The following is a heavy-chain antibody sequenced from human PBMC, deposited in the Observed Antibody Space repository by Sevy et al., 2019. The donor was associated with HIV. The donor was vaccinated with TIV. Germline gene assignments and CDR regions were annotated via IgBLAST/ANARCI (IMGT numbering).Heavy chain of an antibody. CDR2: IKQDGSEK. CDR3: ATIKANFYYYDSSGYTDY. CDR1: GFTFSSYW. J-gene: IGHJ4*02. D-gene: IGHD3-22*01. Sequence: GGSLRLSCAASGFTFSSYWMSWVRQAPGKGLEWVANIKQDGSEKYYVDSVKGRFTISRDNAKNSLYLQMNSLRAEETAVYYCATIKANFYYYDSSGYTDYWGQGTLVTVSS. V-gene: IGHV3-7*01.